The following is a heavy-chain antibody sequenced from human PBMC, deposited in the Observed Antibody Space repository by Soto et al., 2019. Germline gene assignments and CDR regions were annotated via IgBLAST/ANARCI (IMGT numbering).Heavy chain of an antibody. Sequence: PSETLSITCXVSCGSISSSSYYWGLIRHPPGKWLEWIGSIYYSGSTYYNPSLKSRVTISVDTSKNQFSLKLSSVTAADTAVYYCARQREQWLYGHLEYWGQGTLVTVSS. V-gene: IGHV4-39*01. J-gene: IGHJ4*02. CDR2: IYYSGST. CDR1: CGSISSSSYY. CDR3: ARQREQWLYGHLEY. D-gene: IGHD6-19*01.